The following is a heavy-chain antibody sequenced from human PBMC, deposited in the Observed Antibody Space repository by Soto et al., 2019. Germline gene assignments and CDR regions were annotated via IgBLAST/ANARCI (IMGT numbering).Heavy chain of an antibody. CDR3: ARDNWNYVSAFDI. J-gene: IGHJ3*02. CDR1: GFTFSSYA. CDR2: IWNDGTNK. Sequence: QVQLVESGGGVVQPGRSLRLSCAASGFTFSSYAMHWVRQAPGKGLERVAVIWNDGTNKYYADSVKGRFTISRDNSKTTLYLQMNSLRAEDTAVYYCARDNWNYVSAFDIWCQGTMVTVSS. D-gene: IGHD1-7*01. V-gene: IGHV3-33*01.